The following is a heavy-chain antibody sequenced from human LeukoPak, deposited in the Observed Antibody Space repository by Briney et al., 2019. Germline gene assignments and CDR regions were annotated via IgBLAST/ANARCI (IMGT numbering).Heavy chain of an antibody. D-gene: IGHD5-24*01. CDR1: GGTISSYY. V-gene: IGHV4-59*01. Sequence: SETLSLTCTVSGGTISSYYWSWIRQPPGKGLEWIGYIYYSGSANFNPSLKSRVTITVDTSKNQFSLQLSPVTAADAAVLYYAGGGMATIVGDEFYFDYWGQGTLVTVSS. CDR2: IYYSGSA. CDR3: AGGGMATIVGDEFYFDY. J-gene: IGHJ4*02.